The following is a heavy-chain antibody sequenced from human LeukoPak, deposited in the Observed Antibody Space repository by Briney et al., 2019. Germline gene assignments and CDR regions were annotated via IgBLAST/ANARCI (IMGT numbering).Heavy chain of an antibody. CDR2: ISSSTSYI. D-gene: IGHD6-6*01. J-gene: IGHJ4*02. Sequence: GGSLRLSCAAYGFTFSSYRMNWVRQAPGKGLQWFSFISSSTSYIYYAASVKGRFTISRDNAKNSLYLQMNSLRAEDTAVYYCASSIAEDYFDYWGQGTLVTVSS. CDR1: GFTFSSYR. V-gene: IGHV3-21*01. CDR3: ASSIAEDYFDY.